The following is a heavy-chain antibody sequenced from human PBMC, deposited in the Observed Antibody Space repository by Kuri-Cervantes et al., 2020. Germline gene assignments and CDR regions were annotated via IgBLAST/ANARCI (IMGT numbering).Heavy chain of an antibody. CDR3: ARGNSGYYPNWFDP. CDR2: IKQDGSEK. CDR1: GFTFSSYW. V-gene: IGHV3-7*02. D-gene: IGHD3-22*01. Sequence: GESLKISCAASGFTFSSYWMTWVRQAPGKGLEWVTNIKQDGSEKYYVDSVKGRFTISRDNAKNSLYLQMNSLRAEDTAVYYCARGNSGYYPNWFDPWGQGTLVTVSS. J-gene: IGHJ5*02.